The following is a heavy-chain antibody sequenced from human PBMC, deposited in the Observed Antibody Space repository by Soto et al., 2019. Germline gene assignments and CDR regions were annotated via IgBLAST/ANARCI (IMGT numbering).Heavy chain of an antibody. Sequence: GSLRLSCAASGFTFSSYWMHWVRQAPRKGLEWVSRINSDGSSTSYADYVKGRFTISRDNAKNTLYLQMNSLRAEDTAVYYCARTYYDFWSGYLYYYYGMDVWGQGTTVTVSS. CDR2: INSDGSST. J-gene: IGHJ6*02. D-gene: IGHD3-3*01. CDR3: ARTYYDFWSGYLYYYYGMDV. V-gene: IGHV3-74*01. CDR1: GFTFSSYW.